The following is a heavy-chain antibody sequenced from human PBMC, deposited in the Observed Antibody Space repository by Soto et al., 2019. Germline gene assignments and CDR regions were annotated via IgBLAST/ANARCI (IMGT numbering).Heavy chain of an antibody. D-gene: IGHD6-6*01. CDR2: IYPGDSDT. Sequence: GESLKSSCKGCGYSFTTYWIGWVRQMPGKGLEWMGIIYPGDSDTRYSPSFQGQVTISADKSISTAYLQWSSLKASDTAVYYCAKAGPPVWTIEARAPFFWGQGTLVTVSS. CDR3: AKAGPPVWTIEARAPFF. V-gene: IGHV5-51*01. J-gene: IGHJ4*02. CDR1: GYSFTTYW.